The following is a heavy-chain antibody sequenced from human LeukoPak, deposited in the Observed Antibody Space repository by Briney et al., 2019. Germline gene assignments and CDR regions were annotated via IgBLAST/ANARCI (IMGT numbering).Heavy chain of an antibody. D-gene: IGHD2-21*02. V-gene: IGHV4-4*07. CDR2: ISGSGNT. CDR3: ARNHLVVVTAVRRAYYFDY. Sequence: SETLSLTCTVAGGSMSSYYWSWIRQPAGKGLEWIGRISGSGNTNYNPSLKSRVTRSLDTSKNQFSLKLTSVTAADTAVYYCARNHLVVVTAVRRAYYFDYWGQGILVTVSS. J-gene: IGHJ4*02. CDR1: GGSMSSYY.